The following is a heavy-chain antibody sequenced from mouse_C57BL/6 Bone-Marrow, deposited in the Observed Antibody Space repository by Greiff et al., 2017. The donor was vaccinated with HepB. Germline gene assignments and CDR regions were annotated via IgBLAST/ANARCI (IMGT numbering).Heavy chain of an antibody. V-gene: IGHV1-81*01. CDR2: IYPRSGNT. CDR1: GYTFTSYG. D-gene: IGHD3-1*01. J-gene: IGHJ2*01. CDR3: AREGLGYGYYFDY. Sequence: QVHVKQSGAELARPGASVKLSCKASGYTFTSYGISWVKQRTGQGLEWIGEIYPRSGNTYYNEKFKGKATLTADKSSSTAYMELRSLTSEDSAVYFCAREGLGYGYYFDYWGQGTTLTVSS.